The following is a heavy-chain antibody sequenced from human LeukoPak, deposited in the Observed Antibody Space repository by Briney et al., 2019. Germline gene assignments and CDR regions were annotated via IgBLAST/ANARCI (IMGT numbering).Heavy chain of an antibody. J-gene: IGHJ5*02. V-gene: IGHV1-2*02. CDR2: INPNSGDT. CDR3: ARVLTMAQVGDWFDP. CDR1: GYTFSDYY. D-gene: IGHD3-10*01. Sequence: EASVKVSCKTSGYTFSDYYIHWIRQAPGQGLEWVGWINPNSGDTDYAQKFQGRVTVTRDTSISTAYMELGRLRSDDTAVYYCARVLTMAQVGDWFDPWGQGTLVTVSS.